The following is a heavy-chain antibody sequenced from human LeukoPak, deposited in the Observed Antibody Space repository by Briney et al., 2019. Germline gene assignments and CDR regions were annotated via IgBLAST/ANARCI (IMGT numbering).Heavy chain of an antibody. Sequence: AGGSLRLSCAASGFTFDDYTMHWVRQAPGKGLEWVSLISWDGGSTYYADSVKGRFTISRDNSKNSLYLQMNSLRTEDTALYYCAGDPSRGDDYWGQGTLVTVSS. CDR1: GFTFDDYT. CDR2: ISWDGGST. J-gene: IGHJ4*02. D-gene: IGHD3-16*01. CDR3: AGDPSRGDDY. V-gene: IGHV3-43*01.